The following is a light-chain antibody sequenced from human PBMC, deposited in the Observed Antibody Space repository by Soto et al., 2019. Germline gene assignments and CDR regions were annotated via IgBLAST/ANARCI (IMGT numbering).Light chain of an antibody. CDR3: AAWDDGLSGYYV. J-gene: IGLJ1*01. CDR2: DNN. Sequence: QSVLTQPPSVSAAPGQKVTISCSGSSSNIGNNYVSWYQQLPGTAPKLLIYDNNKRPSGIPDRFSDSKSGTSATLGITGLQTGDEADYYCAAWDDGLSGYYVFGTGTKVTVL. CDR1: SSNIGNNY. V-gene: IGLV1-51*01.